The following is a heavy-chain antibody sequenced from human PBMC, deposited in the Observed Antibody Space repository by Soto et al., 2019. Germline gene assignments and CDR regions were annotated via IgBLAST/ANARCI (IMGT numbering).Heavy chain of an antibody. V-gene: IGHV1-46*01. CDR1: GYTLTSHY. Sequence: GSVKVSCKASGYTLTSHYMHWGRQAPGQGLEWMGIINPSGGSTSYAQKFQGRVTMTRDTSTSTVYMELSSLRSEDTAVYYCATRITGTTSLIYGMDVSGQGTTVTVSS. CDR3: ATRITGTTSLIYGMDV. CDR2: INPSGGST. J-gene: IGHJ6*02. D-gene: IGHD1-7*01.